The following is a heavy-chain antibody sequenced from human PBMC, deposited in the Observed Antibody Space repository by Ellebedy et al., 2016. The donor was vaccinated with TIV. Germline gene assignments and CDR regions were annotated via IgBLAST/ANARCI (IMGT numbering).Heavy chain of an antibody. CDR3: AAGLYNDRGYAFDI. V-gene: IGHV1-58*01. CDR1: GFTFTSSA. D-gene: IGHD2-2*02. J-gene: IGHJ3*02. Sequence: SVKVSCXASGFTFTSSAVQWVRQARGQRLEWIGWIVVGSGNTNYAQKFQERVTITRDMSTSTAYMELSSLRSEDTAVYYCAAGLYNDRGYAFDIWGQGTMVTVSS. CDR2: IVVGSGNT.